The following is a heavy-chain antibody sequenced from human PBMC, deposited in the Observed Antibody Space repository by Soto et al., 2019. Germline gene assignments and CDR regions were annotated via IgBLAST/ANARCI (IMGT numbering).Heavy chain of an antibody. CDR3: ARDPGVFKGWIDVGILYYFDY. V-gene: IGHV3-33*01. CDR1: GFTFSSYG. D-gene: IGHD5-12*01. J-gene: IGHJ4*02. Sequence: PGGSLRLSCAASGFTFSSYGMHWVRQAPGKWLEWVAVIWYDGSNKYYADSVKGRFTISKDNSKNTLYLQMNSLRAEDTAVYYCARDPGVFKGWIDVGILYYFDYWGQGXLVTVHS. CDR2: IWYDGSNK.